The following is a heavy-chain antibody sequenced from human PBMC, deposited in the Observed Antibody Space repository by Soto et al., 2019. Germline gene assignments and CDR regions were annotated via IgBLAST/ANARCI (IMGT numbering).Heavy chain of an antibody. CDR2: IYWDDDK. Sequence: SGPTLVNSTHPLTLTCALSGFSLTTTGVGVGWIRQPPGKALEWLALIYWDDDKHYRPSLSSRLTITKDTSKNHVVLTMTNMDPMDTATYYCSRVHGSQTAFDHWGQGTLGTVSS. J-gene: IGHJ4*02. CDR3: SRVHGSQTAFDH. V-gene: IGHV2-5*02. CDR1: GFSLTTTGVG. D-gene: IGHD5-12*01.